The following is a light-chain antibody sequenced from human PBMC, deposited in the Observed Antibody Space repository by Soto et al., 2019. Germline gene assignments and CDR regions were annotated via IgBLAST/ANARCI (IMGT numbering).Light chain of an antibody. CDR2: ASS. V-gene: IGKV1-39*01. Sequence: DIQMTQSPSSLSASVGERVTITCRASQSISSYLNWYQQKPGKAPKLLIYASSSLQSGVPSRFSGNGSGTDFTLTISSLQPEDFATYYCQQSYSTPRTFGQGTKLEIK. J-gene: IGKJ2*02. CDR1: QSISSY. CDR3: QQSYSTPRT.